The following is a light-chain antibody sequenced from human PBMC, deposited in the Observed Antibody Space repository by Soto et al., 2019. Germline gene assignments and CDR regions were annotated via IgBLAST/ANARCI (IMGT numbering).Light chain of an antibody. V-gene: IGKV1-5*03. J-gene: IGKJ4*01. CDR1: QSISPW. Sequence: DIQMTQSPSTLSASVGDRVTITCRASQSISPWLAWYQQKPGRAPKLLVYKASTLESGVPSRFSGSGSGTEFTLTISTLQPDDLATYYCQHHNTYPLTFGGGTKVDIK. CDR3: QHHNTYPLT. CDR2: KAS.